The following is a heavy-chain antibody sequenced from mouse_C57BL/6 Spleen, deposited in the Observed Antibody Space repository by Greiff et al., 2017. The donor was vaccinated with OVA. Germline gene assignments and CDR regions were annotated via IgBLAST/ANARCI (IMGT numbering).Heavy chain of an antibody. D-gene: IGHD2-5*01. CDR3: TRGGEYSKAFAY. Sequence: EVQGVESGEGLVKPGGSLKLSCAASGFTFSSYAMSWVRQTPEKRLEWVAYISSGGDYIYYADTVKGRFTISRDNARNTLYLQMSSLKSEDTAMYYCTRGGEYSKAFAYWGQGTLVTVSA. CDR2: ISSGGDYI. J-gene: IGHJ3*01. V-gene: IGHV5-9-1*02. CDR1: GFTFSSYA.